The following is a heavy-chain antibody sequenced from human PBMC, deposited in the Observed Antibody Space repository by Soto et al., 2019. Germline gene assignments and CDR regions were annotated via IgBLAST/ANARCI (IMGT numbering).Heavy chain of an antibody. CDR3: ARVGGVKGYHYVDASDY. D-gene: IGHD4-17*01. Sequence: QVQLVQSGAEVKKPGASVKVSCKGSGYTFTSFGITWVRQAPGQGLEWMGWITTYNDNTHYAQKFQGRVTMTPDTSTSTAYMELRSLRSDDTAVYYCARVGGVKGYHYVDASDYWGQGTLVTVSS. J-gene: IGHJ4*02. V-gene: IGHV1-18*01. CDR1: GYTFTSFG. CDR2: ITTYNDNT.